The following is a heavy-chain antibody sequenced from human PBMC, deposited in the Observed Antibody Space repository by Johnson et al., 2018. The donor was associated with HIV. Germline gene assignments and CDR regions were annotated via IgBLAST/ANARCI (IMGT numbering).Heavy chain of an antibody. CDR3: AREGGIVAAQGDAFDI. Sequence: MMLVESGGGVERPGGSLRLSCAGSGFTFDDHGMSWVRQVPGKGLEWVSGINWSGGTTGYADSVKGRFTISRDNTTNSLYLQMNSTRAEDTALYYCAREGGIVAAQGDAFDIWGQGTMVTVSS. D-gene: IGHD1-26*01. CDR1: GFTFDDHG. CDR2: INWSGGTT. J-gene: IGHJ3*02. V-gene: IGHV3-20*04.